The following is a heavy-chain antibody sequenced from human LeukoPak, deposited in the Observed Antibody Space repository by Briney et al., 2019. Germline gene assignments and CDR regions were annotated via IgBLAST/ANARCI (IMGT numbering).Heavy chain of an antibody. CDR3: VRDIYIRRDSWYDIRSFDS. J-gene: IGHJ4*02. CDR1: GFTLSSHW. D-gene: IGHD3-9*01. V-gene: IGHV3-74*01. CDR2: INSDGSTT. Sequence: GGSLRLSCVASGFTLSSHWMHWVRQAPGKGLVWVSRINSDGSTTIYADSVKGRFTMSRDNAKSTLYLQMNSLRAEDMAMYYCVRDIYIRRDSWYDIRSFDSWGQGTLVTVSS.